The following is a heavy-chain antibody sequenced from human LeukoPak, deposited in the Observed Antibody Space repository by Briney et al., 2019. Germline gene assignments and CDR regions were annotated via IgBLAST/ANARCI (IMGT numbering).Heavy chain of an antibody. J-gene: IGHJ6*04. CDR1: GFTFGTYA. V-gene: IGHV3-30*04. CDR2: KSYDGSNK. CDR3: ARDIQSSSWFYYYYYGMDV. Sequence: GRSLRLSCAGSGFTFGTYAMHWVRQAPGKGLEWVAVKSYDGSNKYYADSVKGRFTISRDYSKNTLYLQMNSLRAEDTAEYYCARDIQSSSWFYYYYYGMDVWGKGTTVTVSS. D-gene: IGHD6-13*01.